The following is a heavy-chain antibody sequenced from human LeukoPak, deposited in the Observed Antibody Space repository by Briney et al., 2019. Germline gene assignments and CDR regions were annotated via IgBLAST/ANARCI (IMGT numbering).Heavy chain of an antibody. CDR2: IKSKTDGGTT. CDR1: GFTFSNAW. CDR3: SRASRYYFDY. J-gene: IGHJ4*02. Sequence: PGGSLRLSCAASGFTFSNAWMSWVRQAPGRGLEWVGRIKSKTDGGTTDYAAPVKGRFTISRDDSKNTLYLQMNSLKTEDAAVYYCSRASRYYFDYWRQGTLVTVSS. V-gene: IGHV3-15*01.